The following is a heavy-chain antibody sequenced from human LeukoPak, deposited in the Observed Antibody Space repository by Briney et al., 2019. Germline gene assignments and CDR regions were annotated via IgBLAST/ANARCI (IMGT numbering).Heavy chain of an antibody. CDR2: INQDGSDK. CDR1: GFSLSNYW. J-gene: IGHJ4*02. Sequence: PGGSLRLSCAASGFSLSNYWMSWVRQAPGKGLEWVANINQDGSDKYYVDSVMGRFTISRDNAKNSLYLQMNSLRAEDTAVYYCARDLRGHYFDYWGQGTLVTVSS. CDR3: ARDLRGHYFDY. V-gene: IGHV3-7*03.